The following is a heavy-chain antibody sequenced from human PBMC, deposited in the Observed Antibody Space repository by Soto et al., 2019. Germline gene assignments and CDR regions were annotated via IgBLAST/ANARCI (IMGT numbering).Heavy chain of an antibody. D-gene: IGHD3-9*01. CDR3: ARQSPIKLRYFDSLLGGIDY. J-gene: IGHJ4*02. V-gene: IGHV5-51*01. Sequence: PGESLKISCKGSGYSFTSYWIGWVRQMPGKGLEWMGIIYPGDSDTRYSPSFQGQVTISADKSISTAYLQWSSLKASDTAMYYCARQSPIKLRYFDSLLGGIDYWGQGTLVTVSS. CDR2: IYPGDSDT. CDR1: GYSFTSYW.